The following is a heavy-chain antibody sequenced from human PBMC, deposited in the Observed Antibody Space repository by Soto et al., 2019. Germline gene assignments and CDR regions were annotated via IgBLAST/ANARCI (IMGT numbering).Heavy chain of an antibody. CDR3: ARSLVNGTYEAFDI. V-gene: IGHV5-51*03. CDR2: IYPGDSDT. D-gene: IGHD6-13*01. CDR1: GYNFNRYW. J-gene: IGHJ3*02. Sequence: EVYLAQSGAEVKKPGESLKISCKGSGYNFNRYWNGWVRQMPGKGLEWMGDIYPGDSDTRYSPSLQGQVTISADKSSSAAYLQWSSLQASDTATYYCARSLVNGTYEAFDIWGQGTMVTVSS.